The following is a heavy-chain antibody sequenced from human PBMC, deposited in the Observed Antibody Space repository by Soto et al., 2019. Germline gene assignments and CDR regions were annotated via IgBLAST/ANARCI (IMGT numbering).Heavy chain of an antibody. Sequence: ASVKVSCKASGYTFTSYGISWVRQAPGQGLEWMGWISAYNGNTNYAQKLQGGVTMTTDTSTSTAYMELRSLRSDDTAVYYCARDGGPYCSGGSCHSAGCFDPWGQRTLVTVSS. D-gene: IGHD2-15*01. CDR3: ARDGGPYCSGGSCHSAGCFDP. CDR2: ISAYNGNT. V-gene: IGHV1-18*04. J-gene: IGHJ5*02. CDR1: GYTFTSYG.